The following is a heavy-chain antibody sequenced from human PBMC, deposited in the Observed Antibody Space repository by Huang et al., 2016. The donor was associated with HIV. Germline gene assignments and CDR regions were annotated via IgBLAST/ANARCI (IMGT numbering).Heavy chain of an antibody. CDR3: ARASWYEPRSWYFGL. CDR2: INDNGYT. CDR1: GGSVSGHY. Sequence: QVQLQQWGAGLLKPSETLSLTCAVYGGSVSGHYWSWIRQPPGKGLEWIAEINDNGYTKYNPSLKSRVTISVHTSRNQFSLKLNSVTAADAAVYYCARASWYEPRSWYFGLWGRGTLVTVSS. J-gene: IGHJ2*01. D-gene: IGHD6-13*01. V-gene: IGHV4-34*01.